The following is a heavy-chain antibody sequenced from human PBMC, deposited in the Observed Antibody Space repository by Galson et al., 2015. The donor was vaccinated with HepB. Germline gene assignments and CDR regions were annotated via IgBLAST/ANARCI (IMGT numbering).Heavy chain of an antibody. J-gene: IGHJ4*02. D-gene: IGHD4-23*01. Sequence: SETLSLTCTVSGDSINNNYWSWIRQPPGKGLEWIGYIYNSATTKYNPSVTGRVSISVDTARSHVSLKMTSVTAADTAIYFCARHGRGLYGANSPDFWGQGTLVTVSS. CDR1: GDSINNNY. V-gene: IGHV4-59*08. CDR3: ARHGRGLYGANSPDF. CDR2: IYNSATT.